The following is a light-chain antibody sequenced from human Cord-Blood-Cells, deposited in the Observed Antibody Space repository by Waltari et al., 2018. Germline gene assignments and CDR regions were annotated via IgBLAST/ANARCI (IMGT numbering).Light chain of an antibody. J-gene: IGLJ1*01. CDR3: CSYAGSYTYV. Sequence: QSALPQPHQVSGSPGQSVPNSCTGTSSDVGGYTYLPWYQQHPGKAPKLMIYDVRKRPSGVPDRFSGSKSGNTASLTISGLQAEDEADYYCCSYAGSYTYVFGTGTKVTVL. CDR1: SSDVGGYTY. V-gene: IGLV2-11*01. CDR2: DVR.